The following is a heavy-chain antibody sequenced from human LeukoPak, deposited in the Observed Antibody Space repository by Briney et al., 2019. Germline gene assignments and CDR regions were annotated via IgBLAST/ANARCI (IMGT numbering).Heavy chain of an antibody. J-gene: IGHJ5*02. V-gene: IGHV4-59*01. D-gene: IGHD2-2*01. Sequence: SETLSLTCTVSGGSISSFYWSWIRQPPGKGLEWIEYIYYSGSTNYNPSLKSRVTISVDTSKNQFSLKLSSVTAADTAVYYCARAQYQLPVVVNNWFDPWGQGTLVTVSS. CDR1: GGSISSFY. CDR3: ARAQYQLPVVVNNWFDP. CDR2: IYYSGST.